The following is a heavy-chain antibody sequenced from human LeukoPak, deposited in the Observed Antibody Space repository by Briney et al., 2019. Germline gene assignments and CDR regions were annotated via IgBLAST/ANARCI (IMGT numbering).Heavy chain of an antibody. CDR1: GGSISSSSYY. V-gene: IGHV4-39*07. Sequence: PSETLSLTCTVSGGSISSSSYYWGWIRQPPGKGLEWIGSIYYSGSTNYNPSLKSRVTISVDTSKNQFSLKLSSVTAADTAVYYCARDCSGGSCYSLWGQGTLVTVSS. D-gene: IGHD2-15*01. CDR2: IYYSGST. CDR3: ARDCSGGSCYSL. J-gene: IGHJ4*02.